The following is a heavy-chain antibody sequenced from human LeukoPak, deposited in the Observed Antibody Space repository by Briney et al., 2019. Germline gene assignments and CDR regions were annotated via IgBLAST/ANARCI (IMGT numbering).Heavy chain of an antibody. CDR2: IWYDGSNK. D-gene: IGHD1-26*01. CDR3: ATNSGSPGGY. V-gene: IGHV3-33*01. J-gene: IGHJ4*02. Sequence: PGGSLRLSCAASGFTFSDYTIHWVRQAPGKGLEWVAVIWYDGSNKYYADSVKGRFTISRDNSKNTLYLQMNSLRAEDTAMYYCATNSGSPGGYWGQGTQVTVSS. CDR1: GFTFSDYT.